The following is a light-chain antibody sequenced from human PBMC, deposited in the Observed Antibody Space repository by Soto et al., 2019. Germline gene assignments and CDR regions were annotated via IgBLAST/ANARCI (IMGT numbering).Light chain of an antibody. CDR3: QQYNNWPPAT. J-gene: IGKJ1*01. CDR1: QSVSSN. Sequence: LSQSPATQSVSPGERATLSCRASQSVSSNLAWYQQKPGQAPRLLIYGASTRATGIPARFSGSGSGTEFTLTISSLQSEDFAVYYCQQYNNWPPATFGQGTNVDI. V-gene: IGKV3-15*01. CDR2: GAS.